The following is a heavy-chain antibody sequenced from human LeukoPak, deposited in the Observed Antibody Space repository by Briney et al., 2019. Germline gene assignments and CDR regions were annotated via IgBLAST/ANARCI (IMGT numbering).Heavy chain of an antibody. J-gene: IGHJ4*02. V-gene: IGHV4-34*01. D-gene: IGHD2-15*01. CDR3: ARIERRYCSGGSCKRGSFDY. CDR1: GGSFSGYY. Sequence: SETLSLTCAVYGGSFSGYYWSWIRQPPGKGLEWIGEINHSGRTNYNPSLKSRVTIPVDTSKNQFSLKLSSVTAADTAVYYCARIERRYCSGGSCKRGSFDYWGQGTLVTVSS. CDR2: INHSGRT.